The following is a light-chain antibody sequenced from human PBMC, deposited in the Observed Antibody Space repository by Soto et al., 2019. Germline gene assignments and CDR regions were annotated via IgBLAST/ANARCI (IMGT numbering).Light chain of an antibody. CDR3: QQYYSTPPT. CDR2: WAS. Sequence: VITHSPDSLSVSLGYMSTSNCKSSPSVLYSSNNKNYLAWYQQKPGQPPKLLIYWASTRESGVPDRFSGSGSGTDFTLTISSLQAEDVAVYYCQQYYSTPPTFGQGTRLEIK. J-gene: IGKJ5*01. CDR1: PSVLYSSNNKNY. V-gene: IGKV4-1*01.